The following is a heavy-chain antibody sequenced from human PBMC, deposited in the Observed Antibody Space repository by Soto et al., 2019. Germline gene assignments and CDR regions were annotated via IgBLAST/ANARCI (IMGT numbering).Heavy chain of an antibody. V-gene: IGHV3-23*01. CDR3: APHVSCSGGSWQYDAFAI. CDR1: GFTVSSHA. Sequence: EVQVLESGGGLVQPGGSLRLSCEGSGFTVSSHAMTWIRQAPGKGPEWVSTITADGGTYYADSVKGRSAMSRDTSESTLYLQMNSLGAEDTAAYYCAPHVSCSGGSWQYDAFAIRGQGTMVTFSS. D-gene: IGHD2-15*01. J-gene: IGHJ3*02. CDR2: ITADGGT.